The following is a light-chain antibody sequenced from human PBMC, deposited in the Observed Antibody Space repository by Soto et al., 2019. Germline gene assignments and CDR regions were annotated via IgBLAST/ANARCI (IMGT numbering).Light chain of an antibody. CDR2: TAS. J-gene: IGKJ1*01. CDR3: QQYSSSPRT. CDR1: QRISAY. V-gene: IGKV1-39*01. Sequence: DIQMTQSPASLSAYVGDRVTITCRASQRISAYLNWYQHKPGKAPRLLIYTASSLQSGVPARFSGSGSGTDFTLTISSLEPEDFAVYYCQQYSSSPRTFGQGTKVDIK.